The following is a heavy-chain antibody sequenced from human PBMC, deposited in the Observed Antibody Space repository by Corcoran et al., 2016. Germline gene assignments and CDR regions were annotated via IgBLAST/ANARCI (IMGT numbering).Heavy chain of an antibody. J-gene: IGHJ6*02. CDR3: ARPDDIVVVPAAQPYYYYGMDV. V-gene: IGHV1-69*01. CDR1: GGTFSSYA. Sequence: QVQLVQSGAGVKKPGSSVKVSCKASGGTFSSYAISWVRQAPGQGLEWMGGIIPIFGTANYAQKFQGRVTITADESTSTAYMELSSLRSEDTAVCYCARPDDIVVVPAAQPYYYYGMDVWGQGTTVTVSS. CDR2: IIPIFGTA. D-gene: IGHD2-2*01.